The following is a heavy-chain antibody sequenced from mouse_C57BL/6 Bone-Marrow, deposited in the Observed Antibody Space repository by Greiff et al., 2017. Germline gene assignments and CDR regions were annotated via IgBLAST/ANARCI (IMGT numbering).Heavy chain of an antibody. V-gene: IGHV1-53*01. J-gene: IGHJ1*03. CDR2: INPSNGGT. D-gene: IGHD2-5*01. CDR1: GYTFTSYW. Sequence: VQLQQSGTELVKPGASVKLSCKASGYTFTSYWMHWVKQRPGQGLEWIGNINPSNGGTNYNEKFKSKATLTVDKSSSTAYMQLSSLTSEDSAVYYCAGDSKGSYWYLDVWGTGTTVTVSS. CDR3: AGDSKGSYWYLDV.